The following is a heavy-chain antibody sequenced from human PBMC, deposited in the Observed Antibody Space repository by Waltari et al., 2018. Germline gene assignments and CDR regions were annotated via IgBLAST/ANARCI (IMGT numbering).Heavy chain of an antibody. V-gene: IGHV1-69*12. Sequence: QVQLVQSGTEVKKPGSSVKVSCKASGGTFSSYAISWVRQAPGQGLEWMGGIIPIFGTANYAQKVQGRVTITADESTSTAYMELSRLRSEDTAVYYCARERDGYNPLFDYWGQGTLVTVSS. CDR3: ARERDGYNPLFDY. D-gene: IGHD5-12*01. J-gene: IGHJ4*02. CDR1: GGTFSSYA. CDR2: IIPIFGTA.